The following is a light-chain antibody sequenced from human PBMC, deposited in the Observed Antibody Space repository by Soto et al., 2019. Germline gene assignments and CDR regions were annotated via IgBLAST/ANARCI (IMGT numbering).Light chain of an antibody. J-gene: IGKJ1*01. CDR1: QSVINSY. CDR3: QQYGSSPHA. V-gene: IGKV3-20*01. Sequence: EVVLTQSPGTLSLSSGERATLSCRASQSVINSYLAWYQQKPGQAPRLLLYGAYNRATGIPDRFSGSGSGTDFTLTISRLEPEDFAVYYCQQYGSSPHAFGQGTKVEIK. CDR2: GAY.